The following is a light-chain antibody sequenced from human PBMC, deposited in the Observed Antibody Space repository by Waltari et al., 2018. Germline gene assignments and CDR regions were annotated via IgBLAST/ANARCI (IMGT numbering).Light chain of an antibody. V-gene: IGKV3-20*01. CDR2: ETY. Sequence: EIVLTQSPGTLSLSPGERATLSCRASQSVGKYLAWYQQKPGQAPRLLIYETYRRATGTPDRFSGSGSGTDFSLTISRLEPEDFAVYYCQEYESLPATFGQGTTVEIK. CDR3: QEYESLPAT. J-gene: IGKJ1*01. CDR1: QSVGKY.